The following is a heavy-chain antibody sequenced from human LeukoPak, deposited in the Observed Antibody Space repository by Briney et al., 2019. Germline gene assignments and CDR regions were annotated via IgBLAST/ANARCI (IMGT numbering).Heavy chain of an antibody. Sequence: QPGRSLRLSCAVSGFTFSTYAMHWVRQAPGKGLEWVAVISYDGSNKYYADSVKGRFTISRDNSKNTLYLQMNSLRAEDTAVYYCARDLRILTGYMDSPTESLDVWGKGTTVTVSS. J-gene: IGHJ6*04. D-gene: IGHD3-9*01. CDR3: ARDLRILTGYMDSPTESLDV. V-gene: IGHV3-30*04. CDR2: ISYDGSNK. CDR1: GFTFSTYA.